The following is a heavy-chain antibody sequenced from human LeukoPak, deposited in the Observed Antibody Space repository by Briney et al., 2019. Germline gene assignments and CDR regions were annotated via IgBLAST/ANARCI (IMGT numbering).Heavy chain of an antibody. V-gene: IGHV3-23*01. D-gene: IGHD6-19*01. J-gene: IGHJ5*02. CDR1: GFTFSTYA. Sequence: GRSLRLSCAASGFTFSTYAMNWVRQAPGKGLEWVASISGSGDNTYHADSVKGRFSISRDNSKNTLYLQMNNLRAEDTAVYYCAKDKGYSSGWYLLDPWGQGTLVTVSS. CDR2: ISGSGDNT. CDR3: AKDKGYSSGWYLLDP.